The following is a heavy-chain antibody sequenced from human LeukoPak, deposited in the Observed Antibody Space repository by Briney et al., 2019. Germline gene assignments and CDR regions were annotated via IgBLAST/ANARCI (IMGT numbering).Heavy chain of an antibody. CDR2: ISYDESNK. Sequence: GGSLRLSCAASGFTPSSYGMHWIRQAPGKGLEWMAVISYDESNKYYADSVKGRFTISRDNSKNTLYLQMNSLRTEGTAVYYCARDRSNCFDPWGQGTLVTVAS. V-gene: IGHV3-30-3*01. J-gene: IGHJ5*02. CDR3: ARDRSNCFDP. CDR1: GFTPSSYG.